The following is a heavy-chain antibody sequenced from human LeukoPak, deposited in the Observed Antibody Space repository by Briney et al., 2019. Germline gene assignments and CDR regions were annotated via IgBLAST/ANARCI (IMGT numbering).Heavy chain of an antibody. Sequence: ASVKVSCKASGYTFTGYYMHWVRQAPGQGLEWMGWINPNRGGTNYAQKFQGRVTMTRDTSISTAYMELSRLRSDDTAVYYCARQPDPPSYYDSSGYYLSVWFDPWGQGTLVTVSS. CDR1: GYTFTGYY. J-gene: IGHJ5*02. D-gene: IGHD3-22*01. CDR2: INPNRGGT. CDR3: ARQPDPPSYYDSSGYYLSVWFDP. V-gene: IGHV1-2*02.